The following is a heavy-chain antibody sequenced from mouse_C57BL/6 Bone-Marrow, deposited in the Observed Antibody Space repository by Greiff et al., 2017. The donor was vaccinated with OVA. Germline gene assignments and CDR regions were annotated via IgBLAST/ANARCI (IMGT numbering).Heavy chain of an antibody. CDR3: ARVLYYYGSSYWYFDV. CDR2: INYDGSST. CDR1: GFTFSDYY. V-gene: IGHV5-16*01. J-gene: IGHJ1*03. D-gene: IGHD1-1*01. Sequence: DVMLVESEGGLVQPGSSMKLSCTASGFTFSDYYMAWVRQVPEKGLEWVANINYDGSSTYYLDSLKSRFIISRDNAKNILYLQMSSLKSEDTATYYCARVLYYYGSSYWYFDVWGTGTTVTVSS.